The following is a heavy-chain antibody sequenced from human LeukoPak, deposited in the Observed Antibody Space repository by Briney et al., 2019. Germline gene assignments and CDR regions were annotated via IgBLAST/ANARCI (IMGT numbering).Heavy chain of an antibody. CDR1: GGTFSIYA. CDR3: ARDKNGYYYDSSGYYSFDY. V-gene: IGHV1-69*05. Sequence: GASVTVSFKSSGGTFSIYAISWVRQAPGQGLEWMGRIIPIFGTANYAQKFQGRVTITTDKSTSTAYMELSSLRSEDTAVYYCARDKNGYYYDSSGYYSFDYWGQGTLVTVSS. D-gene: IGHD3-22*01. J-gene: IGHJ4*02. CDR2: IIPIFGTA.